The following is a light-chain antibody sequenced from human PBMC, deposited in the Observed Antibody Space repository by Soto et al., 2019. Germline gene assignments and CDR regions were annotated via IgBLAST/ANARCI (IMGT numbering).Light chain of an antibody. CDR3: AAWDDSLNRLL. Sequence: QSVLTQPPSASGTPGQMVTISCSGSFPNIGSNSVNWYQQLPESAPKLLIFTDNQRPSGVPDRFSGSKSGTSASLAISGRQSEDEAHYHCAAWDDSLNRLLFGGGTKLTVL. CDR2: TDN. J-gene: IGLJ2*01. V-gene: IGLV1-44*01. CDR1: FPNIGSNS.